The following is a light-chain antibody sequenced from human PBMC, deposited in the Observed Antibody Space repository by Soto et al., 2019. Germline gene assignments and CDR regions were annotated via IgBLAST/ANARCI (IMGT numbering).Light chain of an antibody. Sequence: DIVMTQSPLSLPVTPGEPASISCRSSQSLLDSDGYNYLDWYLQKPGQSPQLLIYLGSNRATGVPDRFSGSGSGTDFTLRISRVEAEDFWVYYCMQALQTGYTFGQGTKLEIK. CDR1: QSLLDSDGYNY. J-gene: IGKJ2*01. CDR2: LGS. V-gene: IGKV2-28*01. CDR3: MQALQTGYT.